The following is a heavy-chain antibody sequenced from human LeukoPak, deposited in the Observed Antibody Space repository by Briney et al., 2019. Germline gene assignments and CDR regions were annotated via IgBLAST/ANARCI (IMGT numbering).Heavy chain of an antibody. J-gene: IGHJ4*02. Sequence: ASVKVSCKASGYTFTSYGISWVRQAPGQGLEWMGWTSAYNGNTNYAQKLQGRVTMTTDTSTSTAYMELRSLRSDDTAVYYCARDVMIAAAGTVDYWGQGTLVTVSS. D-gene: IGHD6-13*01. CDR3: ARDVMIAAAGTVDY. V-gene: IGHV1-18*01. CDR1: GYTFTSYG. CDR2: TSAYNGNT.